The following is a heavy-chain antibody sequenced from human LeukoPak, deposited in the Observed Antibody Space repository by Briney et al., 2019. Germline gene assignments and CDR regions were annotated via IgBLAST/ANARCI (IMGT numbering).Heavy chain of an antibody. Sequence: ASVKVSCKASGYTFTSYGISWVRQAPGQGLEWMGWISAYNGNTNYAQKLQGRVTMTTDTSTSTAYMELRSLRSDDTAVYYCARDYPPWGVGLSYWLDPWGQGTLVTVSS. CDR3: ARDYPPWGVGLSYWLDP. CDR1: GYTFTSYG. J-gene: IGHJ5*02. CDR2: ISAYNGNT. D-gene: IGHD4/OR15-4a*01. V-gene: IGHV1-18*01.